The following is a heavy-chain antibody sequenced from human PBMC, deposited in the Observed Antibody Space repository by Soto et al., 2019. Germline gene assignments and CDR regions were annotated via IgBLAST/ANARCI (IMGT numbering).Heavy chain of an antibody. J-gene: IGHJ3*02. Sequence: VQMVQSGAEVRRPGASVKISCKASGYSFTNYYIHWVRQAPGQGLEWMGTVNPSDGNTVYAQNFQGSVTMTRDTSAYTVYMDLTGLRSEDAAVYFCARDRLDSRSGYDAFDIWGQGTMVNVSS. CDR3: ARDRLDSRSGYDAFDI. V-gene: IGHV1-46*01. CDR2: VNPSDGNT. CDR1: GYSFTNYY. D-gene: IGHD3-3*01.